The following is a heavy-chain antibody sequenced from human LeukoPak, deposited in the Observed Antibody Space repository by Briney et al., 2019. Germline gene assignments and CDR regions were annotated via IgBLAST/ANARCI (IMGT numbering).Heavy chain of an antibody. D-gene: IGHD3-3*01. V-gene: IGHV3-30*02. CDR3: AKDLDFWSGYYWNWFDP. CDR2: IRYDGSNK. J-gene: IGHJ5*02. CDR1: GFTFSSYG. Sequence: GGSLRLSCAASGFTFSSYGMHWVRQAPGKGLEWVAFIRYDGSNKYYADSVKGRFTISRDNCKNTLYLQTNSLRAEDKAVYYCAKDLDFWSGYYWNWFDPWGQGTLVTVSS.